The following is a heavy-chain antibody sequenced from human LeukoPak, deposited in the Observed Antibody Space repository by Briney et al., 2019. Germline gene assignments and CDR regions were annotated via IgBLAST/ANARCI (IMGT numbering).Heavy chain of an antibody. J-gene: IGHJ3*01. Sequence: KPSETLSLTCTVSGGSISSYHWSWIRQPPGKGLEWIGYIYYSGSTNYNPSLKSRVTISIDASKNQFSLWLSSVTAADTAVYHCASARLGSGLEGAFDVWGPGTMVTVSS. CDR3: ASARLGSGLEGAFDV. D-gene: IGHD6-25*01. CDR2: IYYSGST. V-gene: IGHV4-59*01. CDR1: GGSISSYH.